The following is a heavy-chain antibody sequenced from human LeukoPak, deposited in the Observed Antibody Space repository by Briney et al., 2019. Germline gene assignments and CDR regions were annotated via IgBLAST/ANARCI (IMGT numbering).Heavy chain of an antibody. CDR1: GFTFSSYG. Sequence: GGSLRLSCAASGFTFSSYGMHWVRQAPGKGLEWVAVIWYDGSNKYYADSVKGRFTISRDNSKNTLYLQMNSLRAEDTAVYYCARDFGSAVLMVYADYYYYGMDVWGQGTTVTVSS. CDR2: IWYDGSNK. J-gene: IGHJ6*02. D-gene: IGHD2-8*01. V-gene: IGHV3-33*01. CDR3: ARDFGSAVLMVYADYYYYGMDV.